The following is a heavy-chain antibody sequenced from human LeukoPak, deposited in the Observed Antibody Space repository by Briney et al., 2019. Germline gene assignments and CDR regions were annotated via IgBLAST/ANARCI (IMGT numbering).Heavy chain of an antibody. D-gene: IGHD3-22*01. CDR1: GGSISSGDYC. J-gene: IGHJ4*02. Sequence: SQTLCLTCTVSGGSISSGDYCWSCIRQPPGNGLEWLGYIYYSGSTYYNPSLKSRVTISVDTSKNQFSLKLSSLTAADTAVYYWARGGGWGMIVDEDYFDYWGQGTLVTVSS. CDR2: IYYSGST. CDR3: ARGGGWGMIVDEDYFDY. V-gene: IGHV4-30-4*01.